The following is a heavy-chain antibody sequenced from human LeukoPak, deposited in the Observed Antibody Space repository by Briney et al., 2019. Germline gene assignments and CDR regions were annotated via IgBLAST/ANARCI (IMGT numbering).Heavy chain of an antibody. CDR3: ANGRTTSGYLAHDD. Sequence: PGGSLRLSCAASGFTFSGSAMHWVRQASGKGLEWVGRIRSKANSYATAYAASVKGRFTISRDDSKNTAYLQMNSLKTEDTAVYYCANGRTTSGYLAHDDWGQGTLVTVSS. J-gene: IGHJ4*02. CDR2: IRSKANSYAT. D-gene: IGHD3-22*01. V-gene: IGHV3-73*01. CDR1: GFTFSGSA.